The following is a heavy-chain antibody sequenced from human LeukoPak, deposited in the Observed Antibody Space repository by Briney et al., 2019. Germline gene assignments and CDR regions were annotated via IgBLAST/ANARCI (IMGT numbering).Heavy chain of an antibody. Sequence: GGSLRLSCAASGFTFSDHYIDWVRQSPRKGLEWVGRSRNKANSYTTDYAASVTGRFTISRDDSENSLYLQMNSLKTEDTAVYYCARRALGGTFFDYWGQGTLVTVSS. V-gene: IGHV3-72*01. D-gene: IGHD1-26*01. CDR2: SRNKANSYTT. J-gene: IGHJ4*02. CDR3: ARRALGGTFFDY. CDR1: GFTFSDHY.